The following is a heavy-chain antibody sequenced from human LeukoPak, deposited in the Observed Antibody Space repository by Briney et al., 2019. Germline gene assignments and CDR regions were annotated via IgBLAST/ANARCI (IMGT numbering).Heavy chain of an antibody. V-gene: IGHV3-74*01. CDR1: GFTFISYW. CDR2: INSDGSST. CDR3: ARESGSGSKIDY. J-gene: IGHJ4*02. Sequence: GGSLRLSCAASGFTFISYWMHWVRQAPGKGLVWVSRINSDGSSTSYADSVKGRFTISRDNAKNTLYLQMNSLRAEDTAVYYCARESGSGSKIDYWGQGTLVTVSS. D-gene: IGHD3-10*01.